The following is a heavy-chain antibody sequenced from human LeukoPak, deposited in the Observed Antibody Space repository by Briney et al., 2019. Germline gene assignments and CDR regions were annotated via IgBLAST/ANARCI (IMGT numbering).Heavy chain of an antibody. CDR2: IYTTGKT. J-gene: IGHJ4*02. V-gene: IGHV3-53*01. CDR3: AKVSPTGRAFDC. Sequence: QPGGSLRLSCAASGFTVSINYVSWVRQAPGEGLEWVSVIYTTGKTYYADSVKGRFSISRDNSKNTVYLQMNSLRAEDTAVYYCAKVSPTGRAFDCWGQGTLVTVSS. D-gene: IGHD1-1*01. CDR1: GFTVSINY.